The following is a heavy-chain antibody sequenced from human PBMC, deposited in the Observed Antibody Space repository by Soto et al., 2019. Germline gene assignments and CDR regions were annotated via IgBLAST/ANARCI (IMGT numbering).Heavy chain of an antibody. CDR3: AKGCGGDCYSGVQY. J-gene: IGHJ4*02. Sequence: EVQLLESGRGLVQPGGSLRLSCAAAGFTFSSSAMSWVRQAPGKGLEWVSSISNSGGSTYCADSVKGRFTISRDHAKNTLYLQMNSLQAEDTAVYYCAKGCGGDCYSGVQYWGQGTLVTVSS. CDR1: GFTFSSSA. CDR2: ISNSGGST. V-gene: IGHV3-23*01. D-gene: IGHD2-21*02.